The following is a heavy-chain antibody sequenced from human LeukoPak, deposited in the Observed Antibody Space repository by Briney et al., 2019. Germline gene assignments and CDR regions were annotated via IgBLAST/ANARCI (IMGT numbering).Heavy chain of an antibody. J-gene: IGHJ4*02. D-gene: IGHD5-24*01. CDR2: ISGSGGST. Sequence: GGSLRLSCAASGFTFSSYAMSWVRQAPGKGLEWVSGISGSGGSTYYADSVKGRFTISRDNSKNTLYLQMNSLRAEDTAVYYCAKGNPDGHNYRVGYWGQGTLVTVSS. CDR1: GFTFSSYA. CDR3: AKGNPDGHNYRVGY. V-gene: IGHV3-23*01.